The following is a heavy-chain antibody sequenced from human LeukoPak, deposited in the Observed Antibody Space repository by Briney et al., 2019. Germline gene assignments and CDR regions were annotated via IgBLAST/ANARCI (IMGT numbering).Heavy chain of an antibody. V-gene: IGHV3-53*01. D-gene: IGHD5-12*01. J-gene: IGHJ4*02. Sequence: GGSLRLSCAASGFTVSSNYMSWVRQAPGKGLEWVSVIYSGGSTYYADSVKGRFTISRDNSKNTLYPQMNSLRAEDTAVYYCARDHSGYDYARGFDYWGQGTLVTVSS. CDR3: ARDHSGYDYARGFDY. CDR1: GFTVSSNY. CDR2: IYSGGST.